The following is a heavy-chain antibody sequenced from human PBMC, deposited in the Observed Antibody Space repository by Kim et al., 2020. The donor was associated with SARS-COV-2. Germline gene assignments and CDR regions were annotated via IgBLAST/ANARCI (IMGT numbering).Heavy chain of an antibody. CDR1: GFTFSSNW. CDR2: INSDGSST. V-gene: IGHV3-74*01. D-gene: IGHD6-19*01. CDR3: ARGRPSGWAD. Sequence: GGSLRLSCAASGFTFSSNWMHWVRQAPGKGLVYVSSINSDGSSTIYADSVKGRFTISRDNAKNTLYLQMNSLRAEDTAVYYCARGRPSGWADWGQGTLVTVSS. J-gene: IGHJ4*02.